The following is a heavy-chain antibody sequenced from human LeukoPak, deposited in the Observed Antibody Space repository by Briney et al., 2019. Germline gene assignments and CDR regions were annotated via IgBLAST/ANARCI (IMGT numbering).Heavy chain of an antibody. Sequence: GGSLRLSCAASGFIFSSYGMHWVRQAPGKGLEWVALIWYDGSKRSYADSVKGRSTISRDNSKNTLYLQMNSLRVEDTAVYYCASMTTVTLDDAFDIWGQGTMVTVSS. J-gene: IGHJ3*02. D-gene: IGHD4-17*01. CDR2: IWYDGSKR. V-gene: IGHV3-33*01. CDR1: GFIFSSYG. CDR3: ASMTTVTLDDAFDI.